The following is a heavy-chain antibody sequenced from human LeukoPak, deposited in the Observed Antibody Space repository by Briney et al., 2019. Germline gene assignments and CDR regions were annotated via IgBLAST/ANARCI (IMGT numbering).Heavy chain of an antibody. CDR3: ARSGREQQLLFDY. CDR2: IYSDGST. D-gene: IGHD6-13*01. J-gene: IGHJ4*02. Sequence: GGSLRLSCAASGFTFSSYSMNWVRQAPGKGLEWVSVIYSDGSTYYADSVRGRFTISRDNFKNTVSLQMNSLRAEDTAIYYCARSGREQQLLFDYWGQGTLVTVSS. CDR1: GFTFSSYS. V-gene: IGHV3-53*01.